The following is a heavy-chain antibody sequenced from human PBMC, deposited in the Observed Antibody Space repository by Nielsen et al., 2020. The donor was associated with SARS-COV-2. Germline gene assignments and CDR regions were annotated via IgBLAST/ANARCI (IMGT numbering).Heavy chain of an antibody. D-gene: IGHD1-26*01. V-gene: IGHV3-30*18. J-gene: IGHJ6*03. CDR1: GFTFSSYG. Sequence: GESLKISCAASGFTFSSYGMHWVRQAPGKGLEWVAVISYDGSNKYYADSVKGRFTISRDNSKNTLYLQMNSLRAEDTAVYYCAKDGPRVNSGSYDYYYYMDVWGKGTTVIVSS. CDR2: ISYDGSNK. CDR3: AKDGPRVNSGSYDYYYYMDV.